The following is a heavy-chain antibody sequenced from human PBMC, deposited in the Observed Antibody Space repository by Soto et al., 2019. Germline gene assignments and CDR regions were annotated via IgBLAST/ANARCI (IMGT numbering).Heavy chain of an antibody. CDR2: TNQDGSEK. D-gene: IGHD6-13*01. J-gene: IGHJ4*02. CDR3: VRGTISAPGKDY. Sequence: AGGSLRLSCAASGFTFSDYYMSWIRQAPGKGLEWVANTNQDGSEKNYADSVKGRFTISRDNAKNSVFLQMSSLRGEDTAVYYCVRGTISAPGKDYWGQGTLVTVSS. CDR1: GFTFSDYY. V-gene: IGHV3-7*01.